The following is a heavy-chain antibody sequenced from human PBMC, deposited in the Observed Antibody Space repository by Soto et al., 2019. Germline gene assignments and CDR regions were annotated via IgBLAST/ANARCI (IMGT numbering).Heavy chain of an antibody. Sequence: GGSLRLSCEASGFTFSGYWMSWVRQTPGKGLEWVASIKEDGGEKNYLDSAKGRFTISRDNAKNSLYLQMNSLRVEDMAVYYCASRTLISGSPIPFHYWGQGTLVTVSS. D-gene: IGHD3-10*01. CDR3: ASRTLISGSPIPFHY. V-gene: IGHV3-7*01. CDR1: GFTFSGYW. CDR2: IKEDGGEK. J-gene: IGHJ4*02.